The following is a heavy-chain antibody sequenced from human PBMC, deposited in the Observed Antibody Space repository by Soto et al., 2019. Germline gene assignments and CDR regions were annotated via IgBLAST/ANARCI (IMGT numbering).Heavy chain of an antibody. D-gene: IGHD2-2*01. CDR1: GFTFSNYA. CDR2: ISGSGDYT. CDR3: AKDGYCTATSCFAGGEFDY. Sequence: EVQLSESGGGLVQPGGSLRLSCAASGFTFSNYAMSWVRQAPGKGLEWISAISGSGDYTYYEDSVKGRFTVSRDNSKSTLYLQMNNLRPEDSATYYCAKDGYCTATSCFAGGEFDYWCQGTQATVSS. J-gene: IGHJ4*02. V-gene: IGHV3-23*01.